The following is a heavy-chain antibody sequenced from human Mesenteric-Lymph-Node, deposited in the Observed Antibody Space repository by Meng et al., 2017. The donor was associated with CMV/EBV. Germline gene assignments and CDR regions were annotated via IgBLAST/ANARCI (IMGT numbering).Heavy chain of an antibody. Sequence: SVKVSCKASGFTFTSSAVQWVRQARGQRLEWIGWIVVGSGNTNYAQKFQERVTITRDMSTSTAYMELSSLRSEDTAVYYCAADEGFIGGNSAYYYGMDVWGQGTTVTVSS. CDR2: IVVGSGNT. D-gene: IGHD4-23*01. CDR1: GFTFTSSA. CDR3: AADEGFIGGNSAYYYGMDV. V-gene: IGHV1-58*01. J-gene: IGHJ6*02.